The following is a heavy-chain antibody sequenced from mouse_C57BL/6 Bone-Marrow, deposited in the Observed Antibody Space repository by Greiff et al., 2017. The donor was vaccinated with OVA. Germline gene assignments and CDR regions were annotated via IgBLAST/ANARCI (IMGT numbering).Heavy chain of an antibody. J-gene: IGHJ1*03. D-gene: IGHD2-3*01. CDR3: ARSGDGPWYFDV. CDR1: GYTFTSYG. V-gene: IGHV1-81*01. Sequence: QVQLQQSGAELARPGASVKLSCKASGYTFTSYGISWVKQRTGQGLEWIGEIYPRSGNTYYNEKFKGKATLTADKSSSTAYMELRSLTSEDSAVYFCARSGDGPWYFDVGGTGTTVTVSS. CDR2: IYPRSGNT.